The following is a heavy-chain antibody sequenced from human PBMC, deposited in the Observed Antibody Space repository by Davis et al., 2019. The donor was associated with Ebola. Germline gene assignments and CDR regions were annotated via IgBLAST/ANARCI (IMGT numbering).Heavy chain of an antibody. J-gene: IGHJ4*02. Sequence: GESLKISCAASGFTLSSYSMNWVRQAPGKGLEWVSSISSSSSYIYYADSVKGRFTISRDNAKNTLYLQMNSLRAEDTAVYYCAKAGHCANYCSFDSWGQGTLVTVSS. CDR2: ISSSSSYI. CDR1: GFTLSSYS. V-gene: IGHV3-21*04. D-gene: IGHD4/OR15-4a*01. CDR3: AKAGHCANYCSFDS.